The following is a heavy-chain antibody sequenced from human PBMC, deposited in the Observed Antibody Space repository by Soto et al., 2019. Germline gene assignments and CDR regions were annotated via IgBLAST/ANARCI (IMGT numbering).Heavy chain of an antibody. D-gene: IGHD7-27*01. CDR3: AREPIPEILGGAFDI. CDR1: GGSVSSGSYY. V-gene: IGHV4-61*01. Sequence: QVQLQESGPGLVKPSENLSLTCTVSGGSVSSGSYYWSWIRQPPGKGLEWIGYIYYSGSNNYNPSLKSRVTISVDKSKNQFSLKLSSVTAADTAVYYCAREPIPEILGGAFDIWGQGTMVTVSS. J-gene: IGHJ3*02. CDR2: IYYSGSN.